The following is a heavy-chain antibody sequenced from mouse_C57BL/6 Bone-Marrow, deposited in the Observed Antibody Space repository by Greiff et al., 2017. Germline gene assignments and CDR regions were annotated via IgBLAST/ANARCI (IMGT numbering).Heavy chain of an antibody. J-gene: IGHJ4*01. CDR2: INPSSGYT. D-gene: IGHD1-1*01. V-gene: IGHV1-4*01. Sequence: QVQLQQSGAELARPGASVKMSCKASGYTFTSYTMHWVKQRPGQGLEWIGYINPSSGYTKYNQKFKDKATLTADKSSSTAYMQLSSLTSEDSAVYYCARERDIYYYGSSSNYYAMDYWGQGTSVTVSS. CDR1: GYTFTSYT. CDR3: ARERDIYYYGSSSNYYAMDY.